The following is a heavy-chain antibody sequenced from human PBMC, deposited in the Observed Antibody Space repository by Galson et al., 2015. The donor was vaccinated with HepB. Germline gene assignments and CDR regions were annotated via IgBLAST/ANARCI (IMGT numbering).Heavy chain of an antibody. Sequence: SVKVSCKASGYTFTRHAINWVRQAPGQGLEWMGWINTNTGNPTYAQGFTGRFVFFLDTSVSTAYVQIGSLKTEDTAVYYCARDDSGSYRYGMDVWGQGTTVTVS. D-gene: IGHD1-26*01. CDR3: ARDDSGSYRYGMDV. CDR2: INTNTGNP. V-gene: IGHV7-4-1*01. J-gene: IGHJ6*02. CDR1: GYTFTRHA.